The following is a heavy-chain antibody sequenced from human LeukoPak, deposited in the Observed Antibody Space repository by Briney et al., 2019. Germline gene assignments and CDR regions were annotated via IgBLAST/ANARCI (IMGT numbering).Heavy chain of an antibody. CDR1: GDSVSSNSAA. CDR3: AREDCSGGSCYGGFDC. CDR2: TCQRSKWYN. Sequence: SQTLSLTCAISGDSVSSNSAAWNCIRQSPSRGLEWLGRTCQRSKWYNDYALSVKSRITINPDTSKNQFSLQLNSVTPEDTAVYYCAREDCSGGSCYGGFDCWGQGTLVTVSS. D-gene: IGHD2-15*01. J-gene: IGHJ4*02. V-gene: IGHV6-1*01.